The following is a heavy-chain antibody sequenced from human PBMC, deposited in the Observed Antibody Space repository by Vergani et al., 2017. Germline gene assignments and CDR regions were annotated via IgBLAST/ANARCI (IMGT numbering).Heavy chain of an antibody. CDR2: IIPIFGTA. CDR3: ARDPPKYCSSTSCSPGAFDI. CDR1: GGTFSSYA. J-gene: IGHJ3*02. V-gene: IGHV1-69*13. D-gene: IGHD2-2*01. Sequence: QVQLVQSGAEVKKPGASVKVSCKASGGTFSSYAISWVRQAPGQGLEWMGGIIPIFGTANYAQKFQGRVTITADESTSYAYMGLSSLRSEDTAVYYCARDPPKYCSSTSCSPGAFDIGGQGTMVTVSS.